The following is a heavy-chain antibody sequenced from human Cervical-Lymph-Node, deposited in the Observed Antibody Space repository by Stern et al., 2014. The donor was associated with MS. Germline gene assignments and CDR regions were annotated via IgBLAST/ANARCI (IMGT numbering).Heavy chain of an antibody. CDR2: LFPGASDD. CDR3: ARPHSPGWSYYFDF. V-gene: IGHV5-51*01. CDR1: GYTFTDYW. J-gene: IGHJ4*02. D-gene: IGHD6-19*01. Sequence: QLVPSGAEVRKPGQSLTISCNISGYTFTDYWIAWVRQMPGKGLEWMGALFPGASDDRSSPAFQGHVTITVDTSINTAYLQWSDLRASDTAMYYCARPHSPGWSYYFDFWGQGTLVAVSS.